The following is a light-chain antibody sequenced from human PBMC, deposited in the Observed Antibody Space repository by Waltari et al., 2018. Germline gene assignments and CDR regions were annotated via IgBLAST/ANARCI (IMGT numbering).Light chain of an antibody. V-gene: IGKV3-11*01. CDR2: DAS. J-gene: IGKJ4*01. CDR3: QQRINWPLT. CDR1: QGVSSY. Sequence: EVVLTQSPATLSLSPGERATLSCRASQGVSSYLDWYQQKPGQAPRLLIYDASNRATGSPARFSGSGSGTDFTLTISSLEPEDFAVYYCQQRINWPLTFGGGTKVEIK.